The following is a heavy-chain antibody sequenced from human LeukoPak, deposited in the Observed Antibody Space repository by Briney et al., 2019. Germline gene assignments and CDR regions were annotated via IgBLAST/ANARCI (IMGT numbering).Heavy chain of an antibody. V-gene: IGHV3-30*02. D-gene: IGHD5-12*01. CDR2: IRYDGSNK. Sequence: PGGSLRLSCAASGFTFSSYGMHWVRQAPGKGLEWVAFIRYDGSNKNYADSVKGRFTISRDNSKSTLYLQMNSLRAEDTAVYYCAKDRGYSGYDLLGVYWGQGTLVTVSS. CDR1: GFTFSSYG. J-gene: IGHJ4*02. CDR3: AKDRGYSGYDLLGVY.